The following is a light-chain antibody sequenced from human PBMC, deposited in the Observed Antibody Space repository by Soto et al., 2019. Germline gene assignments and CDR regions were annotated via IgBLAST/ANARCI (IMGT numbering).Light chain of an antibody. V-gene: IGKV3-15*01. CDR1: RIFSNN. CDR3: QLYTNWPRWT. J-gene: IGKJ1*01. CDR2: GAF. Sequence: EIVVTQSPATLSASPGERAPLSCMASRIFSNNLAWYQHKPGQPPRLLMYGAFTRAAGVPARFSGSASGTEFTLTISSLQSEDFAVYYCQLYTNWPRWTFGQGTKVDIK.